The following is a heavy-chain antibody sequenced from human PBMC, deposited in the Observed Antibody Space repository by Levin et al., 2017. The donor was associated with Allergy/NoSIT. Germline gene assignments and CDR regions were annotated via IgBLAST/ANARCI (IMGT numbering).Heavy chain of an antibody. V-gene: IGHV1-69*04. D-gene: IGHD3-22*01. CDR3: ARDRYDSSGYYGPGDY. J-gene: IGHJ4*02. Sequence: VASVKVSCKASGGTFSSYAISWVRQAPGQGLEWMGRIIPILGIANYAQKFQGRVTITADKSTSTAYMELSSLRSEDTAVYYCARDRYDSSGYYGPGDYWGQGTLVTVSS. CDR2: IIPILGIA. CDR1: GGTFSSYA.